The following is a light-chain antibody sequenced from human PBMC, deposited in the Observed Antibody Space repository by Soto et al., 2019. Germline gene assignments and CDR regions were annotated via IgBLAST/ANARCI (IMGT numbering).Light chain of an antibody. CDR3: QQECSPPWT. CDR2: GGS. J-gene: IGKJ1*01. CDR1: QRVSSSY. V-gene: IGKV3-20*01. Sequence: EIARTQSPGNLSVCPRERSTLSCRFSQRVSSSYLAWYQQKPGQAPRLLIYGGSSRGTGIPGRFSGSGSGTDFTLTISSLEPGDCAAYYCQQECSPPWTFSRGTKVDIK.